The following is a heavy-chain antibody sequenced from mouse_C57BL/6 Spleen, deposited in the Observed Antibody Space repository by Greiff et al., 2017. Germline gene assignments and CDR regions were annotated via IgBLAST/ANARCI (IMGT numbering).Heavy chain of an antibody. D-gene: IGHD2-5*01. CDR1: GYTFTDYY. Sequence: VQLQQSGPVLVKPGASVKMSCKASGYTFTDYYMNWVKQSHGKSLEWIGVINPYNGGTSYNQKFKGKATLTVDKSSSTAYMELNSLTSEDSAVYYCARSVFYSNYTLSAMDYWGQGTSVTVSS. J-gene: IGHJ4*01. V-gene: IGHV1-19*01. CDR2: INPYNGGT. CDR3: ARSVFYSNYTLSAMDY.